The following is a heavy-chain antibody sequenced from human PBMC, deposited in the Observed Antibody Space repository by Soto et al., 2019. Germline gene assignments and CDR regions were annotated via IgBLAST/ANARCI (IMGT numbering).Heavy chain of an antibody. V-gene: IGHV4-34*01. Sequence: ETLSLTCAVYGGSFSGYYWSWIRQPPGKGLEWIGEINHSGSTNYNPSLKSRVTISVDTSKNQFSLKLSSVTAADTAVYYCARGKSYDYVWGSYRYSSPYFDYWGQGTLVTVSS. D-gene: IGHD3-16*02. CDR2: INHSGST. CDR1: GGSFSGYY. CDR3: ARGKSYDYVWGSYRYSSPYFDY. J-gene: IGHJ4*02.